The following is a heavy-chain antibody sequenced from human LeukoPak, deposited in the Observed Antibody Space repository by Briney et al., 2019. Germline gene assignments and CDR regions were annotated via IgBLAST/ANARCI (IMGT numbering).Heavy chain of an antibody. CDR1: GFTFSSYG. CDR3: AREDGSSYYFDY. D-gene: IGHD1-26*01. Sequence: PGGSLRLSCAASGFTFSSYGMHWVRQAPGKGLEWVAFIRYDGSNKYYADSVKGRFTISRDNSKNTLYLQMNSLRAEDTAVYYCAREDGSSYYFDYWGQGTLVTVSS. J-gene: IGHJ4*02. CDR2: IRYDGSNK. V-gene: IGHV3-30*02.